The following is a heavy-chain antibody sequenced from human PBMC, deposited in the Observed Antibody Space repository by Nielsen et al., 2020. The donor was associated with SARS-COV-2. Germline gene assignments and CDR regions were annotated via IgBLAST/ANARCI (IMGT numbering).Heavy chain of an antibody. Sequence: GGSLRLSCVASGFTFSSYAMHWVRQAPGKGLEWVAVISYDGSNKYYADSVKGRFTISRDNSKNTLYLQMNSLRAEDTAVYYCARGLEQLTPSHFDYWGQGTLVTVSS. CDR2: ISYDGSNK. CDR3: ARGLEQLTPSHFDY. CDR1: GFTFSSYA. D-gene: IGHD6-13*01. V-gene: IGHV3-30*04. J-gene: IGHJ4*02.